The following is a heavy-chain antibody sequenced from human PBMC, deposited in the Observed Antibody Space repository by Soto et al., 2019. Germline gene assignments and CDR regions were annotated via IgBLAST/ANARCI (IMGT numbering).Heavy chain of an antibody. D-gene: IGHD3-16*02. CDR1: GYSFTSYW. CDR3: ARRGLGELSLFGNFDY. V-gene: IGHV5-51*01. Sequence: GEPLKISCKGSGYSFTSYWIGWVRQMPGKGLEWMGIIYPGDSDTRYSPSFQGQVTISADKSISTAYLQWSSLKASDTAMYYCARRGLGELSLFGNFDYWGQGTLGTVSS. CDR2: IYPGDSDT. J-gene: IGHJ4*02.